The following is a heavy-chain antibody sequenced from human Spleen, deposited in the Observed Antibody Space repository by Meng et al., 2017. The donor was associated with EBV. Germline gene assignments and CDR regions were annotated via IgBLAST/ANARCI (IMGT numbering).Heavy chain of an antibody. V-gene: IGHV3-23*04. J-gene: IGHJ4*02. D-gene: IGHD3-3*02. CDR1: GFRFYSYA. CDR2: ISGSDGGT. CDR3: SRDLAGSDDD. Sequence: VLLAGAGGVCVQPGGSLRLSCAAAGFRFYSYAMAWVRQAPGKGLQWVSTISGSDGGTYYAESVKGRFTISRVNSKNTLYLEMDTLRAEDTAQYFCSRDLAGSDDDWGQGTLVTVSS.